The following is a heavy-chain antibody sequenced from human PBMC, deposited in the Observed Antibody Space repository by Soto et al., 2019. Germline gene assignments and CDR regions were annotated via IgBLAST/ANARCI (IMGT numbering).Heavy chain of an antibody. CDR3: ARDQSSGYDDY. Sequence: GESLKISCAASGFTFSDYYMSWIRQAPGKGLEWVSYISSSGSTIYYADSVKGRFTISRDNAKNSLYLQMNSLRAEDTAVYYCARDQSSGYDDYWGQGTLVTVSS. D-gene: IGHD5-12*01. J-gene: IGHJ4*02. CDR1: GFTFSDYY. V-gene: IGHV3-11*01. CDR2: ISSSGSTI.